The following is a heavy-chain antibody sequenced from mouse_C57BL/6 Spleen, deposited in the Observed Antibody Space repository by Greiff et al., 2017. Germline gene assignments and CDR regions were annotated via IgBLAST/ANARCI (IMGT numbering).Heavy chain of an antibody. CDR1: GFSLTSYA. Sequence: VQRVESGPGLVTPSQSLSITCTVSGFSLTSYAISWVRQPPGKGLEWLGVIWTGGGTNYNSAPKARLSISKDNSTSQVFLKMNSLPTDDTAGDYCAKIYYGYGDAMDYWGQGTSVTVSS. CDR2: IWTGGGT. V-gene: IGHV2-9-1*01. J-gene: IGHJ4*01. D-gene: IGHD2-2*01. CDR3: AKIYYGYGDAMDY.